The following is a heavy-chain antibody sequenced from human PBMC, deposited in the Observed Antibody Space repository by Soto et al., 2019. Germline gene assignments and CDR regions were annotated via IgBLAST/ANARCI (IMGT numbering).Heavy chain of an antibody. CDR2: ISYDGSNK. CDR3: AREIVATIGFDF. Sequence: QVQLVESGGGVVQPGTSLRLSCAASGFTFRRYAMHWVRQAPGKGLEWVAVISYDGSNKYYADSVKGRFTISRDNSKNTLYLQMNSLRAEDTAVYSCAREIVATIGFDFWGQGTLVTVSS. D-gene: IGHD5-12*01. J-gene: IGHJ4*02. V-gene: IGHV3-30-3*01. CDR1: GFTFRRYA.